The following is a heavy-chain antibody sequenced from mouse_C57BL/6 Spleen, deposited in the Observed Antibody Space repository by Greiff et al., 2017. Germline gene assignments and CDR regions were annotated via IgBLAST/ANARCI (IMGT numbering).Heavy chain of an antibody. CDR1: GYTFTDYY. J-gene: IGHJ1*03. CDR2: INPNNGGT. V-gene: IGHV1-26*01. D-gene: IGHD2-3*01. CDR3: ATQRIYDGYWYFDV. Sequence: EVQLQQSGPELVKPGASVKISCKASGYTFTDYYMNWVKQSHGKSLEWIGDINPNNGGTSYNQKFKGKATLTVDKSSSTAYMELRSLTSEDSAVYYCATQRIYDGYWYFDVWGTGTTVTVSS.